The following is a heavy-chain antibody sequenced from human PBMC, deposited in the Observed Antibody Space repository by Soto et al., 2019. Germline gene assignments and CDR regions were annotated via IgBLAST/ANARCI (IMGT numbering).Heavy chain of an antibody. J-gene: IGHJ4*02. CDR3: ARDRAAVASTFDD. CDR2: IYYTGRT. Sequence: SETLSLTCAVSGYFMTNGNYWGWIRQSPGKGLEWIGSIYYTGRTYYNPSLKSRVTMSVDTSKNQFSLKLTSVTAADTAVYYCARDRAAVASTFDDPGPATLVTVAS. D-gene: IGHD6-13*01. V-gene: IGHV4-38-2*02. CDR1: GYFMTNGNY.